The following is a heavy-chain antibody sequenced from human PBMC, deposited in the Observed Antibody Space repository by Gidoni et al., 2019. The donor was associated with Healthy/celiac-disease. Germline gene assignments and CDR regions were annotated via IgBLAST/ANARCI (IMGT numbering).Heavy chain of an antibody. J-gene: IGHJ4*02. CDR2: IKQDGSEN. CDR3: ARDDVAENSLDY. Sequence: EVELVESGGGLVQPGGSLSLSCAASGFTFSSYWRSWVRQAPGKGLEWVANIKQDGSENYYVDSVKGRFTISRDNAKNSLYLQMNSLRAEDTAVYYCARDDVAENSLDYWGQGTLVTVSS. V-gene: IGHV3-7*01. CDR1: GFTFSSYW. D-gene: IGHD6-19*01.